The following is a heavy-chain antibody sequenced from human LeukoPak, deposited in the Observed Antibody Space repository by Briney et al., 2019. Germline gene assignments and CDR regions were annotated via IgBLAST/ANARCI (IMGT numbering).Heavy chain of an antibody. CDR3: ARDYYDSSGQESFDY. J-gene: IGHJ4*02. D-gene: IGHD3-22*01. Sequence: ASVKVSCKASGYTFTSYYMHWVRQAPGQGLEWMGIINPSGGSTGYAQKFQGRVTMTRDTSTSTVYMELSSLRSEDTAVYYCARDYYDSSGQESFDYWGQGTLVTVSS. CDR1: GYTFTSYY. CDR2: INPSGGST. V-gene: IGHV1-46*01.